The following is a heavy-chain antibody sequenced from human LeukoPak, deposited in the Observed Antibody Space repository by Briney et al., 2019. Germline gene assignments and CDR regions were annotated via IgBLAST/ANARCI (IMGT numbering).Heavy chain of an antibody. J-gene: IGHJ4*02. D-gene: IGHD3-9*01. Sequence: PGGSLRLCCAASGFSFSGCYMSWIRQAPGKGLEWISYISSFSSYINYTDSAKGRFTISRDNAKNSLYLQMNSLRAEDTAVYYCARDAARGLRYRNNYWGQGTLVTVSS. CDR1: GFSFSGCY. V-gene: IGHV3-11*06. CDR3: ARDAARGLRYRNNY. CDR2: ISSFSSYI.